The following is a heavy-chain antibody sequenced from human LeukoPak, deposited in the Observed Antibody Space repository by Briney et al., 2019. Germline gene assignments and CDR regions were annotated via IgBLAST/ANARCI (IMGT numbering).Heavy chain of an antibody. CDR3: ARDFAYKKFDY. CDR1: GFTFSNYA. CDR2: ISGSGGST. Sequence: GGSLRLSCAGSGFTFSNYAMSWVRQAPGKGLEWVSGISGSGGSTYYADSVKGRFTISRDDAENSLYLQMNSLRAEDTAVYYCARDFAYKKFDYWGQGTLVTVSS. D-gene: IGHD2-21*01. V-gene: IGHV3-23*01. J-gene: IGHJ4*02.